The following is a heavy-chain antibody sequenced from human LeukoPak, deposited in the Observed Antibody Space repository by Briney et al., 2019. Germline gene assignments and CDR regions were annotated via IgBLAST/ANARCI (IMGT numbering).Heavy chain of an antibody. D-gene: IGHD3-22*01. V-gene: IGHV5-51*01. J-gene: IGHJ5*02. CDR3: ARSSKEDSSGYYRNWFDP. CDR1: GYSFTSYW. Sequence: GEPLKISCKGSGYSFTSYWIGWVRQIPGKGLGWMGIIYPGDSDTGYSSSFQGQVTISADKSIITAYLQWSSLKASDTAMYYCARSSKEDSSGYYRNWFDPWGQGTLVTVSS. CDR2: IYPGDSDT.